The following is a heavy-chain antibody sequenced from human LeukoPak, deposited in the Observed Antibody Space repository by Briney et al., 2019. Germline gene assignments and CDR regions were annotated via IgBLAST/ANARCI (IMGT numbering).Heavy chain of an antibody. D-gene: IGHD2-21*01. Sequence: ASVKVSCKTSGYTFTDYYMHWVRQAPGQGLEWMGRINPNNGGTNYAQKFQGRVTMTRATSISTAHMELSRLRSDDTAVYYCARGNAYINDYWGQGTLVTVSS. V-gene: IGHV1-2*06. CDR1: GYTFTDYY. CDR2: INPNNGGT. CDR3: ARGNAYINDY. J-gene: IGHJ4*02.